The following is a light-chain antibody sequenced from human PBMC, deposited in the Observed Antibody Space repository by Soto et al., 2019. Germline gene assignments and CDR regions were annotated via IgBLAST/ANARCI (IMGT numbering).Light chain of an antibody. V-gene: IGKV3-20*01. CDR3: QQYGSSPTWT. Sequence: EIVLTQSPGTLSLSPGERATLSCRASQSVSSSSLAWYQQKPGQAPRLLIYGASSRATGIPDRFSGSGSGTDFPLTISRLEAEDFAVYYCQQYGSSPTWTFGQGTKVEIK. J-gene: IGKJ1*01. CDR1: QSVSSSS. CDR2: GAS.